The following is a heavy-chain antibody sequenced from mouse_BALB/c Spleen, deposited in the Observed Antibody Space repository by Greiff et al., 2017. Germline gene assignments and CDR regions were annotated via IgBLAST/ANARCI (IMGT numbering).Heavy chain of an antibody. CDR2: IYPGNVNT. CDR1: GYTFTSYY. CDR3: ARYYGSYFDY. Sequence: VQLQQSGPELVKPGASVRISCKASGYTFTSYYIHWVKQRPGQGLEWIGWIYPGNVNTKYNEKFKGKATLTADKSSSTAYMQLSSLTSEDSAVYFCARYYGSYFDYWGQGTTLTVSS. V-gene: IGHV1S56*01. J-gene: IGHJ2*01. D-gene: IGHD1-1*01.